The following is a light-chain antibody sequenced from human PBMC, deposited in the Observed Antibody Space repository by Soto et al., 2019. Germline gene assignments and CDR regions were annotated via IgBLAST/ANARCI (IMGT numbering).Light chain of an antibody. CDR2: ENN. V-gene: IGLV1-51*02. J-gene: IGLJ1*01. CDR1: GSNIENNF. Sequence: QSVLKQPPSVSAAPGQKVTGSCSGSGSNIENNFVSWYRQLPGTAPKLLSYENNRRPSGIPDRSSGSKSGTSATLDVAGLETGDEVDYYCAKSDPSLSAGVFGAGTRSPS. CDR3: AKSDPSLSAGV.